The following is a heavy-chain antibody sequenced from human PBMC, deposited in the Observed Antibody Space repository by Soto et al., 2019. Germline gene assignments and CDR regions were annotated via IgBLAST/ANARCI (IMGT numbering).Heavy chain of an antibody. CDR2: IIPIFGTP. J-gene: IGHJ4*02. V-gene: IGHV1-69*01. CDR1: GGTFSSYA. CDR3: AARRYCSAGTCPDYFDY. D-gene: IGHD2-15*01. Sequence: QVQPVQSGAEVKKPGSSVKVSCKASGGTFSSYAISWVRQAPGQGLEWMGGIIPIFGTPNYAQKLQGRVTITADESTITAYMELSSLRSEDTAVYYCAARRYCSAGTCPDYFDYWGQGTLVIVSS.